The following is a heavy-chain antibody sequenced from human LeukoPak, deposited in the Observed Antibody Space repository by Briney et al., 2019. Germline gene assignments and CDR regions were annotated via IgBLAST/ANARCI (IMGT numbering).Heavy chain of an antibody. CDR1: GYSFTSYW. D-gene: IGHD3-22*01. V-gene: IGHV5-51*01. CDR3: ASSYDSSGYYYVDDAFDI. CDR2: IYPGDSDT. J-gene: IGHJ3*02. Sequence: GESLKISCKGSGYSFTSYWIGWVRRMPGKGLEWMGIIYPGDSDTRYSPSFQGQVTISADKSISTAYLQWSSLKASDTAMYYCASSYDSSGYYYVDDAFDIWGQGTMVTVSS.